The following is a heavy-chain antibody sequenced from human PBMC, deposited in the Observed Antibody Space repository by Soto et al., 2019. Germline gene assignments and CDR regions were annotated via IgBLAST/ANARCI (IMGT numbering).Heavy chain of an antibody. Sequence: QLQLQESGPGLVKPSETLSLTCTVSGGSISSSSYYWGWIRQPPGKGLEWIGSIYYSGSTYYNPSLKSRVTISVDTSKNQFSLKLSSVTAADTAVYYCARTDCSSTSCYFSYYYYGMDVWGQGTTVTVSS. D-gene: IGHD2-2*01. J-gene: IGHJ6*02. CDR3: ARTDCSSTSCYFSYYYYGMDV. CDR2: IYYSGST. V-gene: IGHV4-39*01. CDR1: GGSISSSSYY.